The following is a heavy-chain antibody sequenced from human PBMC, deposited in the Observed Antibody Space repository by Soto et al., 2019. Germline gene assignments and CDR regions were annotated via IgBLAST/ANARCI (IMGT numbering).Heavy chain of an antibody. D-gene: IGHD4-17*01. J-gene: IGHJ4*02. CDR2: IIPIRGTAA. V-gene: IGHV1-69*01. CDR1: GGTFSRSA. CDR3: AKSVRFHYDFDY. Sequence: QVQLVQSGAEVKKPGSSVKVSCQASGGTFSRSAISWVRQAPGQGLEWMGGIIPIRGTAANYAQKFQGRVTITADESTSTAYMELSSLRSEDTAVYYCAKSVRFHYDFDYWGQGTLVTVSS.